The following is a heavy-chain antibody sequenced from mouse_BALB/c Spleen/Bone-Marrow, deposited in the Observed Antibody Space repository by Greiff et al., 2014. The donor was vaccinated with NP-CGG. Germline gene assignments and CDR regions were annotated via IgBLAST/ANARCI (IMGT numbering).Heavy chain of an antibody. CDR3: ARYVTATYGFAY. CDR1: GYTFTSYW. D-gene: IGHD1-2*01. V-gene: IGHV1S81*02. CDR2: INPSNGRT. Sequence: QVQLQQSGAELVKPGASVKLSCKASGYTFTSYWMHWVKQRPGQGLEWIGEINPSNGRTNYNEKFKSKATLTEDKSSSTAYMQPTSLTPEDSAVYYWARYVTATYGFAYWGQGTRVTVS. J-gene: IGHJ3*01.